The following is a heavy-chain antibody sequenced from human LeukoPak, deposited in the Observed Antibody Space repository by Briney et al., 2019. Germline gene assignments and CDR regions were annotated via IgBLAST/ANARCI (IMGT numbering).Heavy chain of an antibody. Sequence: PGASVKVSCKASGYIFTGYYMHWVRQAPGQGLEWMGRINPNSGGTNYAQKFQGRVTTTRDTSISTAYMELSRLRSDDTAVYCSAREESPPDSVPTDYWGQGTLVTVSS. D-gene: IGHD3-22*01. CDR1: GYIFTGYY. V-gene: IGHV1-2*06. CDR2: INPNSGGT. J-gene: IGHJ4*02. CDR3: AREESPPDSVPTDY.